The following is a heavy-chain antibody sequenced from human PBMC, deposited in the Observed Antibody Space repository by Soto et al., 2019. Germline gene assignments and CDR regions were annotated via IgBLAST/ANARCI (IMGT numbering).Heavy chain of an antibody. CDR2: ISAYNGNT. CDR3: ARDAFGVVVVAATGGY. J-gene: IGHJ4*02. D-gene: IGHD2-15*01. V-gene: IGHV1-18*01. Sequence: GASVKVSCKASGYTFTSYGISWVRQAPGQGLEWMGWISAYNGNTNYAQMLQGSVTMTTDTSTSTAYMELRSLRSDDTAVYYCARDAFGVVVVAATGGYWGQGTLVTVSS. CDR1: GYTFTSYG.